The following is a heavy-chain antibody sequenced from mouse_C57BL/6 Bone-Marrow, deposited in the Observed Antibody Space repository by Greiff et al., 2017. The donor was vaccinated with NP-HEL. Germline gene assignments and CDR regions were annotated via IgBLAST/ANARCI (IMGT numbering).Heavy chain of an antibody. CDR3: AGGIRTPWYLDV. J-gene: IGHJ1*03. CDR1: GYTFTSYG. CDR2: IYPRSGNT. Sequence: QVHVKQSGAELARPGASVKLSCKASGYTFTSYGISWVKQRTGQGLEWIGEIYPRSGNTYYNEKFKGKATLTADKSSSTAYMELRSLTSEDSAVYCCAGGIRTPWYLDVWGTGTTVTVSS. V-gene: IGHV1-81*01. D-gene: IGHD2-4*01.